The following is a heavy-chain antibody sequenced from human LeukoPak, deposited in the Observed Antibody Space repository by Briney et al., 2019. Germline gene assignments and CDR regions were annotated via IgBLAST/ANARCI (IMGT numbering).Heavy chain of an antibody. CDR1: GYSISSGYY. Sequence: SETLSLTCTVSGYSISSGYYWGWIRQPPGKGLEWIGSIYHSGSTYYNPSLKSRVTISVDTSKNQFSLRLRSVTAADTAVYYCARGKSRGGHIDYWGQGPLVTVSP. CDR3: ARGKSRGGHIDY. D-gene: IGHD3-16*01. V-gene: IGHV4-38-2*02. J-gene: IGHJ4*02. CDR2: IYHSGST.